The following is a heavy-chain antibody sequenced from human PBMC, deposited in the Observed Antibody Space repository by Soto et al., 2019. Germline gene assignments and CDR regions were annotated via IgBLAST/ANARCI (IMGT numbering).Heavy chain of an antibody. Sequence: GASVKVSCKASGYTFTSYGISWVRQAPGQGLEWMGWISAYNGNTNYAQKLQGRVTMTTDTSTSTAYTELRSLRSDDTAVYYCARVRGGYSHYYFDYWGQGTLVTVSS. CDR1: GYTFTSYG. V-gene: IGHV1-18*01. J-gene: IGHJ4*02. CDR3: ARVRGGYSHYYFDY. CDR2: ISAYNGNT. D-gene: IGHD5-12*01.